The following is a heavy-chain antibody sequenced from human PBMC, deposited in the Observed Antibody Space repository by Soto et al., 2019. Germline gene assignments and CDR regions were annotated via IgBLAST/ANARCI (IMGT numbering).Heavy chain of an antibody. Sequence: QVQLQESGPELVKPSQTLSLTSTVSGGSISSGDYYWSWIRQPPGKGLEWIGHIYYSGSTYYNPSLKSRVTISVDTSKNQFSLKLSSVTAADTAVYYCARSPTQNYYDSSGYYPTQIDYWGQGTLVTVSS. D-gene: IGHD3-22*01. J-gene: IGHJ4*02. CDR3: ARSPTQNYYDSSGYYPTQIDY. CDR1: GGSISSGDYY. CDR2: IYYSGST. V-gene: IGHV4-30-4*01.